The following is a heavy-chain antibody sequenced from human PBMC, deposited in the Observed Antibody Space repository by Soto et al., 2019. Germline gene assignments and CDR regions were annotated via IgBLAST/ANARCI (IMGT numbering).Heavy chain of an antibody. V-gene: IGHV4-59*01. J-gene: IGHJ4*02. CDR2: IYYSGST. Sequence: LSLTCTVSGGSISSYYWSLIRQPPGKGLEWIGYIYYSGSTNYNPSLKSRVTISVDTSKNQFSLKLSSVTAADTAVYYCARVGAYDSSGYYFPFDYWGQGTLVTVSS. D-gene: IGHD3-22*01. CDR3: ARVGAYDSSGYYFPFDY. CDR1: GGSISSYY.